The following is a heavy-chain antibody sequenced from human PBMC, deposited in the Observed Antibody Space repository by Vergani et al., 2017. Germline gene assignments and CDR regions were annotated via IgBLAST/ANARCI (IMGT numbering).Heavy chain of an antibody. CDR2: IYSGGST. V-gene: IGHV3-66*02. CDR1: GFTVSSNY. CDR3: ARVVPAAIGYMDV. J-gene: IGHJ6*03. Sequence: EVQLLESGGGLVQPGGSLRLSCAASGFTVSSNYMSWVRQAPGKGLEWVSVIYSGGSTYYADSVKGRFTISRDNSKNTLYLQMNSLRAEDTAVYYCARVVPAAIGYMDVWGKGTTVTVSS. D-gene: IGHD2-2*02.